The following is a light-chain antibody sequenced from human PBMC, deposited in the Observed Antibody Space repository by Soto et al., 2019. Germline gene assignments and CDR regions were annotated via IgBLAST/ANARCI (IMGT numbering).Light chain of an antibody. CDR2: KVS. V-gene: IGKV2-30*01. CDR1: QSLVYSDGNTY. CDR3: MQNIYWPFT. J-gene: IGKJ3*01. Sequence: DVVMTQSPLSLPVTLGQPASISCRSSQSLVYSDGNTYLSWFHQRPGQSPRRLIYKVSTRDTGVPVRFTGSGSGTDFTLKISRVEAEDVGVYYCMQNIYWPFTFGPGTKVDFK.